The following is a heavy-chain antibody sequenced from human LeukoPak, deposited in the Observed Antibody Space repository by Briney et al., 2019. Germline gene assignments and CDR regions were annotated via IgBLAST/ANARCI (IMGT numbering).Heavy chain of an antibody. CDR1: GGSISSSSYY. D-gene: IGHD3-22*01. J-gene: IGHJ3*02. CDR2: IYYSGST. Sequence: SETLSLTCTVSGGSISSSSYYWGWIRQPPGKGLEWIGSIYYSGSTYYNPSLKSRVTISVDTSKNQFSLKLSSVTAADTAVYYCARQPYYDSSGYYAFDIWGQGTMVTVSS. CDR3: ARQPYYDSSGYYAFDI. V-gene: IGHV4-39*01.